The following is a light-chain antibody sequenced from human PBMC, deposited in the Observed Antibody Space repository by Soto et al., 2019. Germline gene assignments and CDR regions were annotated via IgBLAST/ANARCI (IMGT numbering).Light chain of an antibody. V-gene: IGKV3-20*01. J-gene: IGKJ2*01. CDR1: QSVYSSS. CDR2: GVS. Sequence: EIVLTQSPGTLSLSPGERATLSCRASQSVYSSSLAWYQQKPGLAPRLLIYGVSIRATGIPDRFSGSGSGTDFTLTISRLEPEDLAVYYCQQYVSSPSTFGQGTKVEIK. CDR3: QQYVSSPST.